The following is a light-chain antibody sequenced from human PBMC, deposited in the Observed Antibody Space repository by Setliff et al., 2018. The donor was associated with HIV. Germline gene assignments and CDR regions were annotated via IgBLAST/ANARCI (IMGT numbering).Light chain of an antibody. Sequence: QSALTRPASVSGSPGQSITISCTGTSSDVGGYNYVSWYQHHPGKAPKLMIYEVSNRPSGISNRFSGSKSGNTASLTISGLQAEDEADYYCSSYTSTTTLVFGTGTKVTVL. CDR3: SSYTSTTTLV. CDR2: EVS. J-gene: IGLJ1*01. V-gene: IGLV2-14*01. CDR1: SSDVGGYNY.